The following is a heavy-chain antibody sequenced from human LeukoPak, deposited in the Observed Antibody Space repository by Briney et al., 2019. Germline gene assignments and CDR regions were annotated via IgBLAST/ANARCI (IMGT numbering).Heavy chain of an antibody. CDR3: ARGDFYDSSGYYLGLGAFDI. V-gene: IGHV1-46*01. CDR2: INPSGGST. Sequence: ASVKVSCKASGYTFTSYGISWVRQAPGQGLEWMGIINPSGGSTSYAQKFQGRVTMTRDMSTSTVYMELSSLRSEDTAVYYCARGDFYDSSGYYLGLGAFDIWGQGTMVTVSS. D-gene: IGHD3-22*01. CDR1: GYTFTSYG. J-gene: IGHJ3*02.